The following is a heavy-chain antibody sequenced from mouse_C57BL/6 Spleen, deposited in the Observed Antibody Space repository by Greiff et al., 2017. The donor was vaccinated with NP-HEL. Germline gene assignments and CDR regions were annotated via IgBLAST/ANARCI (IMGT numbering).Heavy chain of an antibody. Sequence: EVQLQQSGAELVRPGASVKLSCTASGFNIKDDYMHWVKQRPEQGLEWIGWIDPENGDTEYASKFQGKATITADTSSNTAYLQLSSLTSEDTAVYYCTTATGSSLWGQGTLVTVSA. D-gene: IGHD1-1*01. V-gene: IGHV14-4*01. CDR3: TTATGSSL. CDR2: IDPENGDT. CDR1: GFNIKDDY. J-gene: IGHJ3*01.